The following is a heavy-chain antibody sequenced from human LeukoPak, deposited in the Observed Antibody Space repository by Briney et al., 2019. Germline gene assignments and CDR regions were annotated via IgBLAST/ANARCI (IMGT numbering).Heavy chain of an antibody. CDR3: AREVWELRNFEY. Sequence: GASVKVSCKASGYTFTGYYMHWVRQAPGQGLEWMGRINPNSGGTNYAQKFQGRVTMTRDTSISTAYMELSRLRSDDTAVYYCAREVWELRNFEYWGQGTLVTVSS. CDR2: INPNSGGT. CDR1: GYTFTGYY. V-gene: IGHV1-2*06. D-gene: IGHD1-26*01. J-gene: IGHJ4*02.